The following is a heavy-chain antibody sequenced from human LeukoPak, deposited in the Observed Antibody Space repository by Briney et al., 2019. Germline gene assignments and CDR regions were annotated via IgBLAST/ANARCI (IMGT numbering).Heavy chain of an antibody. Sequence: GGSLRLSCAASGFTFSTYSMNWVRQAPGKGLEWVSYTSSSSSTIYYADSVKSRFTISRDNAKNSLYLQMNSLRAEGTAVYYCARLRYYGMDVWGQGTTVTVSS. CDR1: GFTFSTYS. CDR2: TSSSSSTI. CDR3: ARLRYYGMDV. J-gene: IGHJ6*02. V-gene: IGHV3-48*04.